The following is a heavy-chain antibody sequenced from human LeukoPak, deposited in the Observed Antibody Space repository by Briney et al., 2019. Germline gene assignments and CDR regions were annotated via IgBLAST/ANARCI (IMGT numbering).Heavy chain of an antibody. CDR2: IKQDGSEK. Sequence: GGSLRLSCAASGCTSSTYWMSWVRQAPGKGLEWVANIKQDGSEKYYVDTVKGRFTISRDNAKNSLYLQMNSLRAEDTAVYYCARDRNTDFWSGYYTNYFDYWGQGTLVTVSS. V-gene: IGHV3-7*01. D-gene: IGHD3-3*01. J-gene: IGHJ4*02. CDR3: ARDRNTDFWSGYYTNYFDY. CDR1: GCTSSTYW.